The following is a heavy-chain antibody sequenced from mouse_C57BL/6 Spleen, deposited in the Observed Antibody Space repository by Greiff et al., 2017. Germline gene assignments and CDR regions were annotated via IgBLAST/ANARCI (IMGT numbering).Heavy chain of an antibody. J-gene: IGHJ2*01. D-gene: IGHD1-1*01. CDR2: IRNKANGYTT. Sequence: EVMLVESGGGLVQPGGSLSLSCAASGFTFTDYYMSWVRQPPGKALEWLGFIRNKANGYTTEYSASVKGRFTISRDNSQSILYLQMNALRAEDSATYYCARYIYYYGSGYCDYWGQGTTLTVSS. CDR3: ARYIYYYGSGYCDY. V-gene: IGHV7-3*01. CDR1: GFTFTDYY.